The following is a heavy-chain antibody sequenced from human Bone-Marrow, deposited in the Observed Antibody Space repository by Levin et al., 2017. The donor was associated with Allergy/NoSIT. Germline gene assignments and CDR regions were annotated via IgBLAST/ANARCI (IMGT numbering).Heavy chain of an antibody. Sequence: SSETLSLTCTVSGGSITPNYWAWIRQSPGKGLEWIGSIFYNGKSDYNPSLMSRVTMSVDTSTNQFSLRLTSMTAADTAVYYCARDRSGWYLYWGQGVLVTVSS. CDR2: IFYNGKS. CDR3: ARDRSGWYLY. J-gene: IGHJ4*02. CDR1: GGSITPNY. V-gene: IGHV4-59*01. D-gene: IGHD6-13*01.